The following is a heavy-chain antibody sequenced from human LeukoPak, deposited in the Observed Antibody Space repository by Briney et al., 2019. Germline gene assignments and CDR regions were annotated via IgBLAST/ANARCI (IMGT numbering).Heavy chain of an antibody. D-gene: IGHD6-6*01. V-gene: IGHV1-2*02. J-gene: IGHJ4*02. Sequence: ASVKVSCKASGYTFTGYYMHWVRQAPGQGLEWMGWINPNSGGTNYAQKFQGRVTMTRDTSISTAYMELSRLRSDDTAVYYCARDPMSSLSFWADYWGQGTLVTVSS. CDR2: INPNSGGT. CDR3: ARDPMSSLSFWADY. CDR1: GYTFTGYY.